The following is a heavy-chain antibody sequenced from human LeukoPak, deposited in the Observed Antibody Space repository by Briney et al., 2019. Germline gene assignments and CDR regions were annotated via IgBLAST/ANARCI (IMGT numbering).Heavy chain of an antibody. CDR1: GGSISSGGYY. Sequence: PSQTLSLTCTVSGGSISSGGYYWSWIRQHPGKGLEWIGYIYYSGSTHYNPSLKSRVTISVDTSKNQFSLKLSSVTAADTAVYYCARDVRRDGYNWFDYWGQGTLVTVSS. D-gene: IGHD5-24*01. J-gene: IGHJ4*02. V-gene: IGHV4-31*03. CDR2: IYYSGST. CDR3: ARDVRRDGYNWFDY.